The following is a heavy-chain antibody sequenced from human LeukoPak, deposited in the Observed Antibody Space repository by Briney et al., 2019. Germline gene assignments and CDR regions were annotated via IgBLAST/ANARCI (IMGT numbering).Heavy chain of an antibody. J-gene: IGHJ5*02. CDR3: ASGYYDSNDSNRSNWFEP. Sequence: QPGGSLRLSCAASGFTFSSHWMHWVRPAPGKGLVWVSRLNTDGSSTVYADSVKGRFTISRDNAKNTLYLQMNSLRAEDTAVYYCASGYYDSNDSNRSNWFEPWGQGTLVTVSS. D-gene: IGHD3-22*01. V-gene: IGHV3-74*01. CDR2: LNTDGSST. CDR1: GFTFSSHW.